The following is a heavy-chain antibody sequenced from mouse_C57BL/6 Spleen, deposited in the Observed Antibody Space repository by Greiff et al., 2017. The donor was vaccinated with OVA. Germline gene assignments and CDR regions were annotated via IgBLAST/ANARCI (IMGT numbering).Heavy chain of an antibody. CDR3: ARGITTVVPTGAMDY. V-gene: IGHV3-6*01. CDR1: GYSITSGYY. CDR2: ISYDGSN. D-gene: IGHD1-1*01. Sequence: DVQLQESGPGLVKPSQSLSLTCSVTGYSITSGYYWNWIRQFPGNKLEWMGYISYDGSNNYNPSLKNRISITRDTSKNQFFLKLNSVTTEDTATYYCARGITTVVPTGAMDYWGQGTSVTVSS. J-gene: IGHJ4*01.